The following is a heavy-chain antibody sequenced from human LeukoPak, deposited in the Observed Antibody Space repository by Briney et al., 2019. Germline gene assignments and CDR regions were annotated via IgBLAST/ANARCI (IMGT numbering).Heavy chain of an antibody. D-gene: IGHD2-8*02. V-gene: IGHV3-7*01. J-gene: IGHJ1*01. Sequence: PGGSLRLSCAASGFTFSSYSMSWVRQAAGKGLEWVANVKQDGNEKHYVDSVKGRFTIFRDNAKNSLYLQMNSLSSEDTAVYYCTRERDTGKYWGDLQHWGQGTLVTVSS. CDR2: VKQDGNEK. CDR3: TRERDTGKYWGDLQH. CDR1: GFTFSSYS.